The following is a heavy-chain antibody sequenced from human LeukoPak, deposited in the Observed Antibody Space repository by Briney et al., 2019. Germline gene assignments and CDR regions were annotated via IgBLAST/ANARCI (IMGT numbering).Heavy chain of an antibody. J-gene: IGHJ4*02. CDR3: ARLSGTHYEAIDY. Sequence: SETLSLTCTVSGGSITSVSYYWGWIRQPPGKGLEWIGSIYYNGGAYYNPSLKSRLTISVDTSKNQFSPKLSSVTAADMAVYYCARLSGTHYEAIDYWGQGTLVTVSS. V-gene: IGHV4-39*01. D-gene: IGHD1-14*01. CDR1: GGSITSVSYY. CDR2: IYYNGGA.